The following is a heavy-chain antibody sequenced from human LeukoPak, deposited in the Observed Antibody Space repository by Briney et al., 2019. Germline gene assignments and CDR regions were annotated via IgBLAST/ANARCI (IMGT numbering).Heavy chain of an antibody. J-gene: IGHJ4*02. Sequence: GGSLRLSCAASGFTFNSHSMNWVRQAPGKGLEWVSYISSSSDYTNYADSVRGRFTISRDNAKNSLYLQMNSLRAEDTAVYYCARDFSGSSSGYWGQGTLVTVSS. CDR2: ISSSSDYT. V-gene: IGHV3-21*05. CDR3: ARDFSGSSSGY. D-gene: IGHD1-26*01. CDR1: GFTFNSHS.